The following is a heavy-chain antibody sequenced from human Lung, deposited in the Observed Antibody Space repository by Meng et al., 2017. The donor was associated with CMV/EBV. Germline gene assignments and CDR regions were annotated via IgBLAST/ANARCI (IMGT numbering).Heavy chain of an antibody. V-gene: IGHV3-23*01. CDR3: AKDSPIVVVPAAIIPSNV. CDR1: GFTFSSYA. D-gene: IGHD2-2*01. Sequence: GESLKISCAASGFTFSSYAMSWVRQAPGKGLEWVSAISGSGGSTYYADSVKGRFTISRDNSKNTLYLQMNSLRAEDTAVYYCAKDSPIVVVPAAIIPSNVWGKGTXVTVSS. CDR2: ISGSGGST. J-gene: IGHJ4*02.